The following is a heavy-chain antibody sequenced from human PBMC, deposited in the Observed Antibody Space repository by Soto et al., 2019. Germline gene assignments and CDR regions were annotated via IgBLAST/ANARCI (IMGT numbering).Heavy chain of an antibody. Sequence: GGSLRLSCAASGFTFSSYAMSWVRQAPGKGLEWVSAISGSGGSTYYADSVKGRFTISRDNSKNTLYLQMNSLRAEGTAVYYCAKARYSSSWYEWVDVDYYGMDVWGQGTTVTVSS. CDR3: AKARYSSSWYEWVDVDYYGMDV. CDR1: GFTFSSYA. CDR2: ISGSGGST. V-gene: IGHV3-23*01. J-gene: IGHJ6*02. D-gene: IGHD6-13*01.